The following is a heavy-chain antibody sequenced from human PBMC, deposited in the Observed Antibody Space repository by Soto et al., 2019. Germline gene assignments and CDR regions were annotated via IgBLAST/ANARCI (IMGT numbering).Heavy chain of an antibody. Sequence: EVQLLASGGGVVKPGGSLRLSCAASGFTFGRYAMRWVRQAPGKGLEWVSGLNAGGGVTDYADSVKGRFTVSRDNSKNTLYLQMSNLRVEDTAVYYCAKAHPVYGSTWFFFDYWGQGTLVTVSS. CDR2: LNAGGGVT. V-gene: IGHV3-23*01. CDR3: AKAHPVYGSTWFFFDY. J-gene: IGHJ4*02. D-gene: IGHD6-19*01. CDR1: GFTFGRYA.